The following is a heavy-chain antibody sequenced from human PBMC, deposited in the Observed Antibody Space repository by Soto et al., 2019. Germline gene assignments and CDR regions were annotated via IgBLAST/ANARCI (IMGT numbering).Heavy chain of an antibody. J-gene: IGHJ4*02. D-gene: IGHD3-3*01. CDR1: GFSLSNARMG. CDR2: IFSNDEK. V-gene: IGHV2-26*01. CDR3: ARIFDFWSGYHSDY. Sequence: GSGPTLVNPTETLTLTCTVSGFSLSNARMGVSWIRQPPGKALEWLAHIFSNDEKSYSTSLKSRLTISKDTSKSQVVLTMTNMDPVDTATYYCARIFDFWSGYHSDYWGQGTLVTVSS.